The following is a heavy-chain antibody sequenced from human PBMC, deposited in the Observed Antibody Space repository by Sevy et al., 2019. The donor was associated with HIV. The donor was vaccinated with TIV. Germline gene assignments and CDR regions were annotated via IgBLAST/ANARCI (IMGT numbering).Heavy chain of an antibody. J-gene: IGHJ3*02. CDR2: ISWNSDNI. CDR3: AKFGSGSTNDAFDI. D-gene: IGHD3-10*01. CDR1: GFTFHDYA. Sequence: GGSLRLSCAASGFTFHDYAMHWVRQAPGKGLEWVSGISWNSDNIKYAGAVKGRFTISRVKAKNSLYLQMNSLRAEDTALYYCAKFGSGSTNDAFDIWGQGTKVTVSS. V-gene: IGHV3-9*01.